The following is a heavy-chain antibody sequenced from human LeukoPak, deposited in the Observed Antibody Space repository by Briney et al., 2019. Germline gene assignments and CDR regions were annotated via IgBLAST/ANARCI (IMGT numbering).Heavy chain of an antibody. CDR2: IIPIFGTA. CDR3: ACTYLPKPPVSLLDY. D-gene: IGHD1-14*01. Sequence: ASVKVSCKASGGTFSSYAISWVRQAPGQGLEWMGGIIPIFGTANYAQTFQGRVTITADESTSTAYMELSSLRSEDTAVYYCACTYLPKPPVSLLDYWGQGTLVTVSS. V-gene: IGHV1-69*13. J-gene: IGHJ4*02. CDR1: GGTFSSYA.